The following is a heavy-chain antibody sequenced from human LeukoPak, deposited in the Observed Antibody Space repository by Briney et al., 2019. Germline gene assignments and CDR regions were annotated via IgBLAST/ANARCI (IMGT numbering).Heavy chain of an antibody. Sequence: GASVKVSCKASGYTFPSYDINWVRQATGQGLEWMGWMNPNSGNTGYAQKFQGRVTMTRNTSISTGYMELSSLRSEDTAMYYCARVSSSWPSAVRHMDYWGQGTLVTVSS. CDR1: GYTFPSYD. V-gene: IGHV1-8*01. J-gene: IGHJ4*02. CDR2: MNPNSGNT. D-gene: IGHD6-13*01. CDR3: ARVSSSWPSAVRHMDY.